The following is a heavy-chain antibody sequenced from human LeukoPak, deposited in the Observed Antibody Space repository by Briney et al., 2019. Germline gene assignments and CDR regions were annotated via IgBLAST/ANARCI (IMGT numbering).Heavy chain of an antibody. V-gene: IGHV1-8*01. CDR2: MNPNSGNT. D-gene: IGHD3-16*02. CDR3: ARGRLDFDSVWGTYRTYAFDI. J-gene: IGHJ3*02. CDR1: RYTFTSYD. Sequence: GASVKVSCKASRYTFTSYDINWVRQATGQGLEWMGWMNPNSGNTGYAQKFQGRVTMTRNISISTAYMELSSLRSEDTAVYYCARGRLDFDSVWGTYRTYAFDIWGQGTLVTVSS.